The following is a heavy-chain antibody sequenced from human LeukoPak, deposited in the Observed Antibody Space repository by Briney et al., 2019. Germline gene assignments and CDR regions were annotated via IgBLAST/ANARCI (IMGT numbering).Heavy chain of an antibody. CDR1: GGTFSSYA. Sequence: ASVKVSCKASGGTFSSYAISWVRQAPGQGLEWMGRIIPILGIANYAQKFQGRVTITADKSTSTAYMELSSLRSEDTAVYYCARGFGYYFDWFDPWGQGTLVTVSS. CDR3: ARGFGYYFDWFDP. V-gene: IGHV1-69*04. J-gene: IGHJ5*02. CDR2: IIPILGIA. D-gene: IGHD3-22*01.